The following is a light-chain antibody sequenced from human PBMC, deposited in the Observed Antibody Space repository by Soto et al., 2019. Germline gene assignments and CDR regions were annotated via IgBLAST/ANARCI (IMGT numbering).Light chain of an antibody. J-gene: IGLJ1*01. CDR1: SSDVGGYNY. V-gene: IGLV2-14*01. CDR3: SSYTSSSTYV. Sequence: QSALTQPASVSGSPGQSITISCTGTSSDVGGYNYVSWYQQHPGKATKLMIYEVSNRPSGVSNRFFGSKSGNTAYLTISGLQAEDEADYYCSSYTSSSTYVFGPGTKVTVL. CDR2: EVS.